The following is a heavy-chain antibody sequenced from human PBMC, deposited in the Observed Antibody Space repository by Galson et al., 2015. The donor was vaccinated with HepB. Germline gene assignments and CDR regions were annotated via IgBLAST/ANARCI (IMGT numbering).Heavy chain of an antibody. J-gene: IGHJ3*02. D-gene: IGHD3-22*01. Sequence: SLRLSCAASGFTFSSYAMSWVRQAPGKGLEWVSAISGSGGSTYYADSVKGRFTISRDNSKNTLYLQMNSLRAEDTAVYYCAKDARITMIVVVIDAFDIWGQGTMVTVSS. CDR1: GFTFSSYA. CDR2: ISGSGGST. CDR3: AKDARITMIVVVIDAFDI. V-gene: IGHV3-23*01.